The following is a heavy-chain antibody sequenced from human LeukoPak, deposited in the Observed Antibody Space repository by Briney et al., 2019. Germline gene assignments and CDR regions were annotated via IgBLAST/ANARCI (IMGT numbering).Heavy chain of an antibody. CDR1: GGTFSSYA. V-gene: IGHV1-69*13. CDR2: IIPIFGTA. CDR3: ARDLLPNWSGPFDAFDI. J-gene: IGHJ3*02. D-gene: IGHD3-3*01. Sequence: GASVKVSCKASGGTFSSYAISWVRQAPGQGLEWMGGIIPIFGTANYAQKFQGRVTITADESTSTAYMELSSLRSEDTAVYYCARDLLPNWSGPFDAFDIWGQGTMVTVSS.